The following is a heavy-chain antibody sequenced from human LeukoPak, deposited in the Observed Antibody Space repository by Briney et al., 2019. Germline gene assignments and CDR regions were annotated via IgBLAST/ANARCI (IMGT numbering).Heavy chain of an antibody. J-gene: IGHJ5*02. CDR3: ASHSSYVSPFRS. CDR2: IYYSGST. Sequence: SETLSLTCAVYGGSFSGYYWSWIRQPPGKGLEWIGSIYYSGSTYYNPSLKSRVTISVETSKNQFSLKLSSVTAADTAVYYCASHSSYVSPFRSWGRGPLVTVSP. V-gene: IGHV4-34*01. D-gene: IGHD3-10*02. CDR1: GGSFSGYY.